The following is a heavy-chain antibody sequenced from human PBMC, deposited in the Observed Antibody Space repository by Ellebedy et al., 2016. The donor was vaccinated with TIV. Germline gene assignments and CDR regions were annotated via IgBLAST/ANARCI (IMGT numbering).Heavy chain of an antibody. D-gene: IGHD6-19*01. CDR3: AVSAFDY. CDR2: INPISGNT. J-gene: IGHJ4*02. CDR1: GYTFTGYY. Sequence: ASVKVSXXASGYTFTGYYMHWVRQAPGQGLEWMGWINPISGNTGYIQKFQGRVTMTWDTSTSTAHMELSSLTSEDTAIYYCAVSAFDYWGQGTLVAVSS. V-gene: IGHV1-2*02.